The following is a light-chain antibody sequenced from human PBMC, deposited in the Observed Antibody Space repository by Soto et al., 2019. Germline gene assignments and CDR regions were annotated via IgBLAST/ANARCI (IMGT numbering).Light chain of an antibody. CDR3: CSYAGTYTVWV. V-gene: IGLV2-11*01. CDR1: SSDVGGYNY. CDR2: DVS. J-gene: IGLJ3*02. Sequence: QSALTQPRSVSGSPGQSVTISCTGTSSDVGGYNYVSWYQQHPGKAPKLMIYDVSKRPSGVPDRFSGSKSGNTASLTISGLQAEDEADYYCCSYAGTYTVWVFGGVTKVTVL.